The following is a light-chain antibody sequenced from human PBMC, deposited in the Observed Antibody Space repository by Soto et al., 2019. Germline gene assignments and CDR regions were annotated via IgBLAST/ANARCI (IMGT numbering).Light chain of an antibody. CDR3: CSYAGSSLV. J-gene: IGLJ2*01. CDR1: SSDVGSYNL. CDR2: AGS. V-gene: IGLV2-23*01. Sequence: QSALTQPASVSGSPGQSITISCTGTSSDVGSYNLVSWYQQHPGKAPKLMIYAGSKRPSGVSNRFSGSKSGNTASLTISGLQAEDEADYYCCSYAGSSLVFGGGTKLTVL.